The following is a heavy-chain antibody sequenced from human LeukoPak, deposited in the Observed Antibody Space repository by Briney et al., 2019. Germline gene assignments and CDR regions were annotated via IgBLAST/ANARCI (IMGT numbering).Heavy chain of an antibody. J-gene: IGHJ4*02. CDR1: GYSFTNYW. CDR2: IYPGDSET. CDR3: ARRDYYDNVRTVAAFDH. D-gene: IGHD3-22*01. V-gene: IGHV5-51*01. Sequence: GESLKISCKGSGYSFTNYWIGWVRQMPGKGLEWMGIIYPGDSETRYSTAFQGQVSISADKSTSTAYLQWSSLKASDTAIYYCARRDYYDNVRTVAAFDHWGQGTLVTVSS.